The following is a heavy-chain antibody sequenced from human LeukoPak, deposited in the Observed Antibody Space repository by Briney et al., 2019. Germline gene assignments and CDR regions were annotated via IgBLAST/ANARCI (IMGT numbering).Heavy chain of an antibody. V-gene: IGHV3-11*01. CDR3: ARVGSSSGYYFDY. CDR2: ISGSGSTI. J-gene: IGHJ4*02. CDR1: GFTFSDYC. Sequence: PGGSLRLSCAASGFTFSDYCMSWIRQAPGKGLEWVSYISGSGSTIYYADSVKGRFTISRDNAKNSLYLQMNSLRAEDTAVYYCARVGSSSGYYFDYWGQGTLVTVSS. D-gene: IGHD6-19*01.